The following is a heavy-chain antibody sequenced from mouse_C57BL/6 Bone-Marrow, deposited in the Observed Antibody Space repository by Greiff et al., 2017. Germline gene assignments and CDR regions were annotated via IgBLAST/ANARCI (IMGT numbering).Heavy chain of an antibody. CDR1: GYTFTGYW. D-gene: IGHD2-4*01. J-gene: IGHJ4*01. CDR3: ATYDYDAARVYYAMDY. CDR2: ILPGSGST. Sequence: QVQLQQSGAELMKPGASVKLSCKATGYTFTGYWIEWVKQRPGHGLEWIGEILPGSGSTNYNEKFKGKATFTADTSSNTAYRQLSSLTTEDSAIYYCATYDYDAARVYYAMDYWGQGTSVTVSS. V-gene: IGHV1-9*01.